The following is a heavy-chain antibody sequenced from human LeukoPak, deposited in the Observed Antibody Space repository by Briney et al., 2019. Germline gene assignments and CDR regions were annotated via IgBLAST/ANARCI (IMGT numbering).Heavy chain of an antibody. D-gene: IGHD3-3*01. V-gene: IGHV1-69*05. Sequence: SVKVSCKASGGTFSSYAISWVRQAPGQGLEWMGGIIPIFGTANYAQKFQGRVTITTDDSTSTAYMELSSLRSEDTAVYYCARGSYYDFWSDRFYYMDVWGKGTTVTVSS. CDR3: ARGSYYDFWSDRFYYMDV. CDR2: IIPIFGTA. J-gene: IGHJ6*03. CDR1: GGTFSSYA.